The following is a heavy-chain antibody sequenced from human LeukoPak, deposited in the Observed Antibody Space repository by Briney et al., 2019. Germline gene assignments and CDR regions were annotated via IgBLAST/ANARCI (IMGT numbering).Heavy chain of an antibody. Sequence: PSETLSLTCSVSGGSISSDYWSWIRQPPGKGLEWIGYMYYSGSTNSNPSLKSRVSISLDTSKNQFSLKLSSVTAADTAVYYCARGPDYGGFNAMDVWGQGTTVAV. V-gene: IGHV4-59*01. CDR3: ARGPDYGGFNAMDV. CDR1: GGSISSDY. J-gene: IGHJ6*02. CDR2: MYYSGST. D-gene: IGHD4-23*01.